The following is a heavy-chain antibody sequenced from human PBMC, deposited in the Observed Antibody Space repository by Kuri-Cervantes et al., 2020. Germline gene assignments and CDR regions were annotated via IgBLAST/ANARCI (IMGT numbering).Heavy chain of an antibody. CDR1: GYTFTSYY. CDR2: INPSGGST. J-gene: IGHJ1*01. V-gene: IGHV1-46*01. D-gene: IGHD2-2*01. CDR3: AKDHYKAYCSSTSCSFSHDFQH. Sequence: ASVKVSCKASGYTFTSYYMHWVRQAPGQGLEWMGIINPSGGSTSYAQKFQGRVTMTRDTSTSTVYMELSSLRSEDTAVYYCAKDHYKAYCSSTSCSFSHDFQHWGQGTLVTVSS.